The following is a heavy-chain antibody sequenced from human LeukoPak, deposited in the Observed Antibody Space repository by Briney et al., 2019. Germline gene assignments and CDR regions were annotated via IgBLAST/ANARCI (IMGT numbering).Heavy chain of an antibody. CDR3: ARALDSTSIWFDP. D-gene: IGHD6-6*01. V-gene: IGHV4-59*01. CDR2: IYYSGST. CDR1: GGSISSYY. J-gene: IGHJ5*02. Sequence: SETLSLTCTVSGGSISSYYWSWIRQAPGKGLEWIGYIYYSGSTNYNPSLKSRVTISVDTSKNQFSLKLSSVTAADTAVYYCARALDSTSIWFDPWGQGTLVTVSS.